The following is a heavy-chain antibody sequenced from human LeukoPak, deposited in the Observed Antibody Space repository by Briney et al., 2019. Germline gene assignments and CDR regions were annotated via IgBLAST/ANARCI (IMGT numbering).Heavy chain of an antibody. Sequence: SETLSLTCTVSGGSISSSSYYWGWIRQPPGKGLEWIGEINHSGSTNYNPSLKSRVTISVDTSKNQFSLKLSSVTAADTAVYYCARSGWFYIDYWGQGTLVTVSS. CDR3: ARSGWFYIDY. V-gene: IGHV4-39*07. D-gene: IGHD6-19*01. CDR2: INHSGST. CDR1: GGSISSSSYY. J-gene: IGHJ4*02.